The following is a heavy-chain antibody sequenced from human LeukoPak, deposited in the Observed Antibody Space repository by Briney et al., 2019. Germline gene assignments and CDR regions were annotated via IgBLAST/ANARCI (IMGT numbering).Heavy chain of an antibody. CDR2: IYYSGST. CDR1: GGSFSGFYY. Sequence: PSETLSLTCTVSGGSFSGFYYWGWIRQPPGKGLEWIGSIYYSGSTYYNPSLKSRLTMSVDTSKNQFSMKVYSVTAADTAMYYCSPRAQRGFDFWGQGIQVTVSS. J-gene: IGHJ4*02. V-gene: IGHV4-39*01. CDR3: SPRAQRGFDF.